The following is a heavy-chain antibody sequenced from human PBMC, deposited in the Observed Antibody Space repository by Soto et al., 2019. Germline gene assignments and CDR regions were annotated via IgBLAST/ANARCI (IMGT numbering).Heavy chain of an antibody. V-gene: IGHV3-49*04. J-gene: IGHJ4*02. CDR3: TRVFLELRRGGYYFDY. CDR2: IRSKAYGGTT. CDR1: GFTFGDYA. D-gene: IGHD1-7*01. Sequence: PGGSLRLSCTASGFTFGDYAMSWVRQAPGKGLEWVGFIRSKAYGGTTEYAASVKGRFTISRDDSKSIAYLQMNSLKTEDTAVYYCTRVFLELRRGGYYFDYWGQGTLVTVSS.